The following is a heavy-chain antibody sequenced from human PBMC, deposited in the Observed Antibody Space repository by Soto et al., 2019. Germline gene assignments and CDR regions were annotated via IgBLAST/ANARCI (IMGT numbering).Heavy chain of an antibody. CDR2: ISTYNGNT. V-gene: IGHV1-18*01. J-gene: IGHJ6*02. Sequence: ASVKVSCKASGCTFTTYDISWVRQAPGQGLEWMGRISTYNGNTNYPQSLQGRLTMTTDTSTTTAYMELRSPRSDDTAVYYCARDPYHVLMANAPNLYGMDVWGQGTTVTVSS. CDR3: ARDPYHVLMANAPNLYGMDV. D-gene: IGHD2-8*01. CDR1: GCTFTTYD.